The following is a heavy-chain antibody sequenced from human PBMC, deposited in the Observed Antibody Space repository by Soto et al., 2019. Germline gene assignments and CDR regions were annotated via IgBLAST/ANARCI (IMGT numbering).Heavy chain of an antibody. V-gene: IGHV1-2*04. CDR2: INPNSGGT. J-gene: IGHJ5*02. CDR1: GYTFTGDY. Sequence: ASVKVSCKASGYTFTGDYMHWVRQAPGQGLEWMGWINPNSGGTNYAQKFRGWVTMTRDTSISTAYMELSRLRSDDTAVYYCAREARYSSGWHWFDPWGQGTLVTVSS. D-gene: IGHD6-19*01. CDR3: AREARYSSGWHWFDP.